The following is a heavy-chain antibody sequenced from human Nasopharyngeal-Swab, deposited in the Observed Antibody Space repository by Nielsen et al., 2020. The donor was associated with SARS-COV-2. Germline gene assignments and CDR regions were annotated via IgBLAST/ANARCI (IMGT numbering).Heavy chain of an antibody. J-gene: IGHJ6*02. CDR3: AREALAEITIFGVVSRYGMDV. D-gene: IGHD3-3*01. CDR1: GGSISSGGYY. V-gene: IGHV4-31*03. CDR2: IYYSGST. Sequence: SETLSLTCTVSGGSISSGGYYWSWIRQHPGKGLEWIGYIYYSGSTYYNPSLKSRVTHSVDTSKNQFSLKLSSVTAADTAVYYCAREALAEITIFGVVSRYGMDVWGQGTTVTVSS.